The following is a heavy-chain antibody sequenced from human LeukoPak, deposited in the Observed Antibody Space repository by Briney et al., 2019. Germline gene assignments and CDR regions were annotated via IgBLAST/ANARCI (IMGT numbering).Heavy chain of an antibody. V-gene: IGHV3-23*01. CDR1: GFTFSSYT. CDR2: ISDSGGST. J-gene: IGHJ4*02. D-gene: IGHD1-26*01. CDR3: AKGTTWELPRFDY. Sequence: GGSLRLSCAASGFTFSSYTMTWVRRAPGKGLEWVSTISDSGGSTYYADSVKGRFTISRDNSKNTLYLQMNSLRAEDTAVYYCAKGTTWELPRFDYWGQGTLVTVSS.